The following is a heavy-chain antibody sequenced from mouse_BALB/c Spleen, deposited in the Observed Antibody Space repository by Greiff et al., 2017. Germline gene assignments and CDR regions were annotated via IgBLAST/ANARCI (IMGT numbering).Heavy chain of an antibody. CDR1: GYTFTDYA. J-gene: IGHJ4*01. V-gene: IGHV1S137*01. CDR2: ISTYYGDA. CDR3: AREGNYVAMDY. D-gene: IGHD2-1*01. Sequence: QVQLQQSGAELVRPGVSVTISCKGSGYTFTDYAMHWVKQSHAKSLEWIGVISTYYGDASYNQKFKGKATMTVDKSSSTAYMELARLTSEDSAIDYCAREGNYVAMDYWGQGTSGTVSA.